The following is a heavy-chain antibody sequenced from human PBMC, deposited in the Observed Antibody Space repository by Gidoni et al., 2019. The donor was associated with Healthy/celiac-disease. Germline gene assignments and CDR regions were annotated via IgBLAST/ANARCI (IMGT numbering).Heavy chain of an antibody. J-gene: IGHJ1*01. D-gene: IGHD6-13*01. CDR2: ISGSGGST. CDR1: GFTFGSYA. Sequence: EVQLLESGGGLVQPGGSLRLSCAASGFTFGSYAMSWVRQAPGKGLEWVSAISGSGGSTYYADSVKGRFTISRDNSKNTLYLQMNSLRAEDTAVYYCAKDKRLEQLVSLYFQHWGQGTLVTVSS. V-gene: IGHV3-23*01. CDR3: AKDKRLEQLVSLYFQH.